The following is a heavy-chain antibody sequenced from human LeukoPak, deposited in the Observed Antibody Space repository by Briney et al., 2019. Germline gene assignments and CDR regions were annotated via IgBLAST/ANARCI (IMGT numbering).Heavy chain of an antibody. D-gene: IGHD3-3*01. Sequence: ASVKVSCKASGYTFTSYGISWVRQAPGQGLEGMGWISAYNGNTNYAQKLQGRVTMTTDTSTSTAYMELRSLRSDDTAVYYCARGDTAGWFSGYYFGYWGQGTLVTVSS. J-gene: IGHJ4*02. CDR2: ISAYNGNT. V-gene: IGHV1-18*01. CDR1: GYTFTSYG. CDR3: ARGDTAGWFSGYYFGY.